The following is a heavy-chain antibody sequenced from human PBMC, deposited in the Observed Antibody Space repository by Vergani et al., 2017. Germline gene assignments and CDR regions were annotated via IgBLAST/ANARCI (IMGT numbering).Heavy chain of an antibody. V-gene: IGHV3-7*01. CDR2: IKQDGSEK. J-gene: IGHJ4*02. CDR1: GFSFSSYW. Sequence: EVQLVESGGGLVQPGGSLRLSCVASGFSFSSYWMSWVRLAPGKGLEWVAKIKQDGSEKYYVVSVKDRFTISRDNAKKSLYLQMNSLRAEDTAVYYCARDRDDSSSYYYDYWGQGTLVTVSS. D-gene: IGHD3-22*01. CDR3: ARDRDDSSSYYYDY.